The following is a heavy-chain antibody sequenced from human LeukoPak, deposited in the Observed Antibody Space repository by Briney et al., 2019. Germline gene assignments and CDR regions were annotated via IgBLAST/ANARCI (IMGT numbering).Heavy chain of an antibody. CDR3: ARGQRRLQDY. CDR1: GGSVSSDSYF. J-gene: IGHJ4*02. CDR2: IYYSGST. V-gene: IGHV4-61*01. Sequence: SETLSLTCTVSGGSVSSDSYFGTWIRQPPGKGLEWIGYIYYSGSTNYNPSLQSRVTISLDTSKSQISLKLSSVTAADTAVYYGARGQRRLQDYWGQGTLVTVSS.